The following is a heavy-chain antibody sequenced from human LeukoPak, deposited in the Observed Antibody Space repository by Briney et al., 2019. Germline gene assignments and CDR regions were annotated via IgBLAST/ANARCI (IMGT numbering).Heavy chain of an antibody. V-gene: IGHV3-23*01. J-gene: IGHJ4*02. D-gene: IGHD4-11*01. CDR2: ISGSGGST. CDR1: GFTFSSYA. CDR3: AKYPKMNRSQLTTAPLDY. Sequence: GGSLRLSCAASGFTFSSYAMSWVRQAPGKGLEWVSAISGSGGSTYYADSVKGRFTISRDNSKNTLYLQMNSLRAEDTAVYYCAKYPKMNRSQLTTAPLDYWGQGTLVTVSS.